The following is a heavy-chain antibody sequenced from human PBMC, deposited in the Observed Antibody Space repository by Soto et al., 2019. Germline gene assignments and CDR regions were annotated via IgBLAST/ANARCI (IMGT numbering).Heavy chain of an antibody. D-gene: IGHD4-17*01. Sequence: QVQLVQSGAEVKKPGSSVRVSCKASGGTLRNYGISWVRQAPGQGLEWMGGIIPVFGTANYAQKFQGRVTITADVSTSTVDMDVTSLRSEDTAVYYCSRGDATKIVVTTYYGMDVWGQGTTVTVSS. CDR1: GGTLRNYG. CDR3: SRGDATKIVVTTYYGMDV. CDR2: IIPVFGTA. J-gene: IGHJ6*02. V-gene: IGHV1-69*12.